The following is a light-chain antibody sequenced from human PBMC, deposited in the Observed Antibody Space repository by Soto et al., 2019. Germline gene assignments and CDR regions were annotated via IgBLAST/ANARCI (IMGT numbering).Light chain of an antibody. V-gene: IGKV1-33*01. J-gene: IGKJ1*01. CDR2: DAS. CDR1: QTISTY. Sequence: DIQMTQSPSSLSASVGDRVTITCRASQTISTYLNWYQQKPGKAPKLLIYDASNLETGVPSRFSGSGSGTDFTFTISSLQPEDIATYYCQQYDNLPRTFGLGTKVDI. CDR3: QQYDNLPRT.